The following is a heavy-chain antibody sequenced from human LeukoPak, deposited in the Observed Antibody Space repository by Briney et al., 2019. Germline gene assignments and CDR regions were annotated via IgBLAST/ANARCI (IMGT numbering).Heavy chain of an antibody. J-gene: IGHJ6*03. CDR1: GYTFTSYG. CDR3: ARGRGSSARLGYYFYHTDV. D-gene: IGHD1-26*01. CDR2: INTNTGNP. Sequence: ASVKVSCKASGYTFTSYGIHWVRQAPGQGLEWLGWINTNTGNPTYAQGFTGRFVFSLETSVSTSYLQISSLKAEDTAVYYCARGRGSSARLGYYFYHTDVWGKGTTVTVSS. V-gene: IGHV7-4-1*02.